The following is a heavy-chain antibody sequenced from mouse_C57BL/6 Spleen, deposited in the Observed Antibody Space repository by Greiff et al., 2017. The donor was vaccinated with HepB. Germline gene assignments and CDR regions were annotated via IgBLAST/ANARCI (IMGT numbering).Heavy chain of an antibody. Sequence: EVKLQQSGAELVRPGASVKLSCTASGFNIKDDYMHWVKQRPEQGLEWIGWIDPENGDTEYASKFQGKATITADTSSNTAYLQLSSLTSEDTAVYYCTTVITTVLAKGFAYWGQGPLVTVSA. J-gene: IGHJ3*01. V-gene: IGHV14-4*01. CDR3: TTVITTVLAKGFAY. CDR2: IDPENGDT. D-gene: IGHD1-1*01. CDR1: GFNIKDDY.